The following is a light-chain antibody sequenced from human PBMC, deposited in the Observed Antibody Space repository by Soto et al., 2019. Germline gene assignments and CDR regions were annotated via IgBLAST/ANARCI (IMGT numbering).Light chain of an antibody. J-gene: IGLJ1*01. CDR2: DVS. CDR1: TSDVGGYDY. Sequence: QSALTQPRSVSGSPGQSVAISCTGTTSDVGGYDYVSWHQQHPGKAPELIIFDVSKRPSGVPDCFSGSKSGNTASLTISGIQAADEADYFCFSYAGDVYVFGSGTKVTVL. V-gene: IGLV2-11*01. CDR3: FSYAGDVYV.